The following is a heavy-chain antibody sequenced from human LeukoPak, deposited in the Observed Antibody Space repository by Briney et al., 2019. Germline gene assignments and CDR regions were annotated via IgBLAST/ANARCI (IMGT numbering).Heavy chain of an antibody. CDR1: GFTFSSYS. J-gene: IGHJ4*02. D-gene: IGHD3-22*01. CDR2: ISSSSSYI. Sequence: PGGSLRLSCAASGFTFSSYSTNWVRQAPGKGLEWVSSISSSSSYIYYADSVKGRFSISRDNAKNSLYLQMNSLRAEDTAVYYCARDYYDSSGSPYFDYWGQGTLVTVSS. CDR3: ARDYYDSSGSPYFDY. V-gene: IGHV3-21*01.